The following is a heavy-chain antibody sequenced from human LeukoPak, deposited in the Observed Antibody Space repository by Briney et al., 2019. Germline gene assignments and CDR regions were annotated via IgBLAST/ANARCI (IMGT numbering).Heavy chain of an antibody. CDR3: AIFRSGYYYGMDV. D-gene: IGHD3-9*01. V-gene: IGHV3-23*01. CDR1: GFTFSSYA. CDR2: ISVSGGST. J-gene: IGHJ6*02. Sequence: GGSLRLSCAASGFTFSSYAMSWVRQAPGKGLEWVSAISVSGGSTYYADSVKGRFTISRDNSKNTLYLQMNSLRAEDTAVYYCAIFRSGYYYGMDVWGQGTTVTVSS.